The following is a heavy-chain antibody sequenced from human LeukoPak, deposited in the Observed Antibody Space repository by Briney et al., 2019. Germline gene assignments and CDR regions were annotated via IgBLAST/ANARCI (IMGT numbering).Heavy chain of an antibody. CDR2: IYSDNT. V-gene: IGHV3-66*03. Sequence: GGSLRLSCTVSGFTVSSYSMSWVRQAPGKGLEWVSFIYSDNTHYSDSVKGRFTISRDNSKNTLYLQMNSPRGEDTAVYYCANARREIGYCSGGSCYYYYYYMDVWGKGTTVTISS. J-gene: IGHJ6*03. D-gene: IGHD2-15*01. CDR1: GFTVSSYS. CDR3: ANARREIGYCSGGSCYYYYYYMDV.